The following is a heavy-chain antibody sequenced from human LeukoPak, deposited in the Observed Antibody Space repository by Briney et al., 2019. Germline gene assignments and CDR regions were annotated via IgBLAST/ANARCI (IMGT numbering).Heavy chain of an antibody. CDR3: ARDPTTVTSIFDS. CDR2: IYYSGST. D-gene: IGHD4-17*01. Sequence: SETLSLTCTVSGGSISSYYWSWIRQPPGKGLEWIGYIYYSGSTNYSPSLKSRVSMSGDTSKNQVSLKLRSVTAADTAVYYCARDPTTVTSIFDSWGQGILVTVSS. J-gene: IGHJ4*02. CDR1: GGSISSYY. V-gene: IGHV4-59*12.